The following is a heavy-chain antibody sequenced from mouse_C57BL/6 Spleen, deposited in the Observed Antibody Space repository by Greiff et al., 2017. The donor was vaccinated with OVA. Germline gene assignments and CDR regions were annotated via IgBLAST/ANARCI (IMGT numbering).Heavy chain of an antibody. CDR2: IRSKSNNYAT. CDR1: GFSFNTYA. V-gene: IGHV10-1*01. J-gene: IGHJ3*01. Sequence: EVKLVESGGGLVQPKGSLKLSCAASGFSFNTYAMNWVRQAPGKGLEWVARIRSKSNNYATYYADSVKDRFTISRDDSESMLYLQMNNLKTEDTAMYYCVRQGLRGSWFAYWGQGTLVTVS. CDR3: VRQGLRGSWFAY. D-gene: IGHD3-1*01.